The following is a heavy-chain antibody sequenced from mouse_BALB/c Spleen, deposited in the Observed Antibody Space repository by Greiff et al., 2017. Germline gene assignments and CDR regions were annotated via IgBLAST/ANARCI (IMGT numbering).Heavy chain of an antibody. CDR2: ISYSGST. Sequence: EVKLVESGPGLVKPSQSLSLTCTVTGYSITSDYAWNWIRQFPGNKLEWMGYISYSGSTSYNPSLKSRISITRDTSKNQFFLQLNSVTTEDTATYYCARAGYYGSPFWYAMDYWGQGTSVTVSS. V-gene: IGHV3-2*02. J-gene: IGHJ4*01. CDR1: GYSITSDYA. CDR3: ARAGYYGSPFWYAMDY. D-gene: IGHD1-1*01.